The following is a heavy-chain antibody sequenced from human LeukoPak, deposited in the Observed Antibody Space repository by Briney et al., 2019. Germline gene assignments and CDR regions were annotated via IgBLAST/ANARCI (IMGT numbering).Heavy chain of an antibody. J-gene: IGHJ4*02. Sequence: GGSLRLSCAASGFTFSSYDMNWVRQAPGKGLEWVSYISSSSSTMYYADSVKGRFTISRDNAKNSPSLQMNSLRAEDTAVYYCAALGYNDFWGQGTQVTVSS. V-gene: IGHV3-48*01. CDR3: AALGYNDF. D-gene: IGHD5-18*01. CDR2: ISSSSSTM. CDR1: GFTFSSYD.